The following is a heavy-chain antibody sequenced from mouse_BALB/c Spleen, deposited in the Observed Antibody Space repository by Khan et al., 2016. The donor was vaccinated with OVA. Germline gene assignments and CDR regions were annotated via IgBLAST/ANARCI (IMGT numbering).Heavy chain of an antibody. J-gene: IGHJ2*01. CDR2: IWAGGST. CDR3: ARNREPDYFAY. Sequence: VQLVESGPGLVAPSQSLSITCTVSGFSLTSHGVHWVRQPPGKGLEWLGVIWAGGSTNYNSALMSRLSISKDSSKSQVFLKMNSLQTDDTAMYYCARNREPDYFAYWGQGTTLTVSS. CDR1: GFSLTSHG. V-gene: IGHV2-9*02.